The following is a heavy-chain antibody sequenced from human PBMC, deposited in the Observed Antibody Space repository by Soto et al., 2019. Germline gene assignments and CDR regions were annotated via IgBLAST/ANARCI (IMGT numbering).Heavy chain of an antibody. CDR2: INHSGST. V-gene: IGHV4-34*01. J-gene: IGHJ6*02. D-gene: IGHD2-2*01. Sequence: QVQLQQWGAGLLKPSETLSLTCAVYGGSLSGYYWSWIRQPPGKGLEWIGEINHSGSTNYNPSLKSRVTISVDTSKTQFSLKLSSMTAADTAVYYCARGVYCSSTSCYWGMDVWGQGTTVTVSS. CDR1: GGSLSGYY. CDR3: ARGVYCSSTSCYWGMDV.